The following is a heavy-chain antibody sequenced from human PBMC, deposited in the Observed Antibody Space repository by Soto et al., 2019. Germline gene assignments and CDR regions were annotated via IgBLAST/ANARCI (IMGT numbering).Heavy chain of an antibody. D-gene: IGHD2-15*01. CDR2: ISYDGSNK. CDR3: ARALQGRYCSGGSCYSSFVY. J-gene: IGHJ4*02. V-gene: IGHV3-30-3*01. Sequence: GGSLRLSCAASGFTFSSYAMHWVRQAPGKGLEWVAVISYDGSNKYYADSVKGRFTISRDNSKNTLYLQMNSLRAEDTAVYYCARALQGRYCSGGSCYSSFVYWGQGTLVTVSS. CDR1: GFTFSSYA.